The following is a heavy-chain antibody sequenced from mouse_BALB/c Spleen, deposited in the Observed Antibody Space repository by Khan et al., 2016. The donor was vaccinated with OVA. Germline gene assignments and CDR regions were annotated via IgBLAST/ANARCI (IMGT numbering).Heavy chain of an antibody. CDR1: GYTFTSYT. D-gene: IGHD2-14*01. Sequence: QIQLVQSGAELARPGASVKMSCKTSGYTFTSYTMHWIRQRPGQALEWIGHINPSNNYTNYNQNFKDKATLIVDKSSNTAYMQVSSLTSEDSAVYDCVREGAYHRSDGWFAYWGQGTLVTVSA. V-gene: IGHV1-4*01. CDR3: VREGAYHRSDGWFAY. J-gene: IGHJ3*01. CDR2: INPSNNYT.